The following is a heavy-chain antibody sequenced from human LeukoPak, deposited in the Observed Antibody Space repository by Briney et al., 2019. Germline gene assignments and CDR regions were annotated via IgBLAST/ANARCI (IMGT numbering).Heavy chain of an antibody. V-gene: IGHV4-59*01. D-gene: IGHD6-19*01. Sequence: PSETLSLTCSVSGGSINYYYWNWIRQPPGKGLEWIGYIYYSGSTNYNPSLKSRVSISVDTSKNQFSLKLSSVTAADTAVYYCARGIAVAGPRGDYYYYGMDVWGKGTTVTVSS. J-gene: IGHJ6*04. CDR3: ARGIAVAGPRGDYYYYGMDV. CDR1: GGSINYYY. CDR2: IYYSGST.